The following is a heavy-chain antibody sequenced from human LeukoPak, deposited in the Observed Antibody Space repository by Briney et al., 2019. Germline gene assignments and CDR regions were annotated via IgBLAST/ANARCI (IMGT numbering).Heavy chain of an antibody. Sequence: GGSLSLSCAASGFTFSSYWMSWVRQAPGKGREWVANIKQDGSEKYYVDSVKGRFTISRDNAKTSLYLQMNSLRAEDTAVYYCARDHGKWTEAFDIWGQGTMVTVSS. CDR3: ARDHGKWTEAFDI. J-gene: IGHJ3*02. CDR1: GFTFSSYW. V-gene: IGHV3-7*01. CDR2: IKQDGSEK. D-gene: IGHD1-26*01.